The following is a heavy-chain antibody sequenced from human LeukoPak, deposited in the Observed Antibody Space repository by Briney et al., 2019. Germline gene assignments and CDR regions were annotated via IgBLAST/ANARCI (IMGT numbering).Heavy chain of an antibody. V-gene: IGHV4-34*01. J-gene: IGHJ3*02. D-gene: IGHD3-22*01. CDR1: GGSFSGYY. CDR3: ARAPYYYDSSGYYSTRGAFDI. Sequence: SGTLSLTCAVYGGSFSGYYWSWIRQPPGKGLEWIGEINHSGSTNYNPSLKSRVTISVDTSKNQFSLKLSSVTAADTAVYYCARAPYYYDSSGYYSTRGAFDIWGQGTMVTVSS. CDR2: INHSGST.